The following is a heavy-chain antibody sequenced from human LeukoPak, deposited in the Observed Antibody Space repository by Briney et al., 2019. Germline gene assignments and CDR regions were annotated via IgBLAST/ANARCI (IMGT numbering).Heavy chain of an antibody. V-gene: IGHV1-24*01. J-gene: IGHJ4*02. CDR2: FDPEDGET. Sequence: ASVKVSCKVSGYTLTELSMHWVRQAPGKGLEWMGGFDPEDGETIYAQKFQGRVTMTEDTSTDTAYMELSSLRSEDTAVYYCARHCSSTSCFDYWGQGTLVTVSS. D-gene: IGHD2-2*01. CDR1: GYTLTELS. CDR3: ARHCSSTSCFDY.